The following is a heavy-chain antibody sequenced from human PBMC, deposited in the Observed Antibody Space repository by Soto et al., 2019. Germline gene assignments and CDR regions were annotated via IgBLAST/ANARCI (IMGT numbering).Heavy chain of an antibody. CDR3: ARRAYYFDDTGSHAFDI. Sequence: EVQLLESGGGLRQPGGSLRLSCVASGYNFNKYAVSWVRQAPGKGLEWVSAIGTSGDNTYYTDSVKGRFTISRDNSKNMLYLQMDSLTAEDTAVYYCARRAYYFDDTGSHAFDIWGQGTRATVSS. D-gene: IGHD3-22*01. V-gene: IGHV3-23*01. J-gene: IGHJ3*02. CDR1: GYNFNKYA. CDR2: IGTSGDNT.